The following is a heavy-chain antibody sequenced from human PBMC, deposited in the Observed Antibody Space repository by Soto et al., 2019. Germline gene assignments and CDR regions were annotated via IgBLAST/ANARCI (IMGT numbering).Heavy chain of an antibody. V-gene: IGHV4-38-2*01. D-gene: IGHD2-21*02. Sequence: PSETLSLTCAVSGYSISSGYYWGWIRQPPGKGLEWIGSIYHSGSIYYNPSLKSRVSISVDTSKNHFSLKLSSVTAADTAVYYCARGKGHTGLNCFDPWGQRTLVTVSS. J-gene: IGHJ5*02. CDR2: IYHSGSI. CDR1: GYSISSGYY. CDR3: ARGKGHTGLNCFDP.